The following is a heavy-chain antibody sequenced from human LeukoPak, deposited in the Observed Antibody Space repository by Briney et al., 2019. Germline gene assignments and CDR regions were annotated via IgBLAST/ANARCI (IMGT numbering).Heavy chain of an antibody. D-gene: IGHD6-6*01. Sequence: ASVKVSYKASGYTVTGYYMHWVRQAPGQGLEWMGWINPNSGGTNYAQKFQGRVTMTRDTSISTAYMELSRLRSDDTAVYYCANFEYSSSSSNFDYWGQGTLVTVSS. J-gene: IGHJ4*02. CDR3: ANFEYSSSSSNFDY. V-gene: IGHV1-2*02. CDR2: INPNSGGT. CDR1: GYTVTGYY.